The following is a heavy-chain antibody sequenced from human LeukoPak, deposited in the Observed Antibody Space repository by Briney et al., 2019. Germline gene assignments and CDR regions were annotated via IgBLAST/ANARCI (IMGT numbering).Heavy chain of an antibody. CDR1: GFTFSNAW. J-gene: IGHJ3*02. CDR3: AKDRSNYQLNAFDI. D-gene: IGHD2-2*01. Sequence: PGGSLRLSCAASGFTFSNAWMSWVRQAPGKGLEWVSSISGSGTNTDYADSVKGRFTISRDNSKNTVNVQMNSLRAEDTAVYYCAKDRSNYQLNAFDIWGQGTMVTVSS. V-gene: IGHV3-23*01. CDR2: ISGSGTNT.